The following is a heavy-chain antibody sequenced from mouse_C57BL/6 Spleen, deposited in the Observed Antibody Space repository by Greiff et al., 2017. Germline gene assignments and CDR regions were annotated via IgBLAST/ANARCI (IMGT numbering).Heavy chain of an antibody. D-gene: IGHD1-1*01. CDR3: ASDQCDYYGSSLDY. Sequence: EVQVVESGGGLVKPGGSLKLSCAASGFTFSSYAMSWVRQTPEKGLEWVATISDGGSYTYYPDHVKGRFTISRDTTKNNLYMQMSHLKSEDTAMYYCASDQCDYYGSSLDYWGPGTTLTVSS. CDR1: GFTFSSYA. CDR2: ISDGGSYT. V-gene: IGHV5-4*01. J-gene: IGHJ2*01.